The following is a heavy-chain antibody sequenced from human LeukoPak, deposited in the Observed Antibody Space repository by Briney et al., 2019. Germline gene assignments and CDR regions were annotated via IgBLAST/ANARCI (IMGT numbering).Heavy chain of an antibody. Sequence: GGSLRLSCAASGFTFSSYNMHWVRQAPGKGLEYVSTISSDGGSTYYANSVKGRFTISRDNSKNTLYLQMGSLRSEDMAVYYCATQSPLGSGSYYSVNFDYWGQGTLVTVSS. CDR1: GFTFSSYN. V-gene: IGHV3-64*01. CDR3: ATQSPLGSGSYYSVNFDY. J-gene: IGHJ4*02. CDR2: ISSDGGST. D-gene: IGHD3-10*01.